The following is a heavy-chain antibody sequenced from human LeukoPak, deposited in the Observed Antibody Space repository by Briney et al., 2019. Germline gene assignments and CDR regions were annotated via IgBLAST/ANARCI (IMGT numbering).Heavy chain of an antibody. CDR2: IKGDGSET. J-gene: IGHJ4*02. CDR3: AKSLHY. CDR1: GFTFSRSW. Sequence: GGSLRLSCVASGFTFSRSWMDWVRQAPGKGLEWVANIKGDGSETHYVDSAKGRFTISRDNAETYLHLQIDRVSVEDTAIYSCAKSLHYWGQGALLTVSS. V-gene: IGHV3-7*01.